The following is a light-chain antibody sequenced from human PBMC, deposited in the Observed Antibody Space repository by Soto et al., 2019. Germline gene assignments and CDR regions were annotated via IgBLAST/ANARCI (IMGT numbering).Light chain of an antibody. CDR2: KAS. Sequence: DIQMTQSPSTLSASVGDRVTITCRASQSISSWLAWYQQKPGKAPKLLIYKASSLDSGVPSRFSGSGSETEFTLTISSLQPDDFAPYYCQQYNSYWTFGQGTKVEIK. CDR1: QSISSW. CDR3: QQYNSYWT. V-gene: IGKV1-5*03. J-gene: IGKJ1*01.